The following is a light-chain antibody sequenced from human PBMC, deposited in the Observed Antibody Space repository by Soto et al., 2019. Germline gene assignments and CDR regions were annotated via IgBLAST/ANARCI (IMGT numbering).Light chain of an antibody. V-gene: IGKV3-20*01. Sequence: KSPATLSVSQEGRDTLSCRASQSVSSHLAWYQQKPGQAPRLLIYGASNRATGIPDRFSGSGSGTDFTLIINRLEPEDVAIYYCQQYGGSPRITFCQGTRLEI. CDR1: QSVSSH. CDR2: GAS. CDR3: QQYGGSPRIT. J-gene: IGKJ5*01.